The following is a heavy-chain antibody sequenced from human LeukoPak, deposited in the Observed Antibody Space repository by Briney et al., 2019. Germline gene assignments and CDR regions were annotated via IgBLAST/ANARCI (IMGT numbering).Heavy chain of an antibody. CDR1: GFTFSSYA. V-gene: IGHV3-64*01. CDR2: ISSNGGST. D-gene: IGHD6-19*01. J-gene: IGHJ4*01. Sequence: GGSLRLSCAASGFTFSSYAMHWVRQAPGKGLEYVSAISSNGGSTYYANSVKGRFTISRDNSKNTLYLQMGSLRAEDMAVYYCARAHGSGATDITPPHYWGQEPWSPSPQ. CDR3: ARAHGSGATDITPPHY.